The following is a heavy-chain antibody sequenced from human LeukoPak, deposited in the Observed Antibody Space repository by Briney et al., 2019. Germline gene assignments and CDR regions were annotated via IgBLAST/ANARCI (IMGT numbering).Heavy chain of an antibody. CDR3: ARGRITMIVVVTKQGYYFDY. J-gene: IGHJ4*02. D-gene: IGHD3-22*01. Sequence: SETLSLTCTVSGGSISSSSYYWGWIRQPPGKGLEWIGSIYYSGSTYYNPSLKSRVTISVDTSKNQFSLNLISVTAADTALHSCARGRITMIVVVTKQGYYFDYWGQGTLSPSPQ. CDR2: IYYSGST. CDR1: GGSISSSSYY. V-gene: IGHV4-39*07.